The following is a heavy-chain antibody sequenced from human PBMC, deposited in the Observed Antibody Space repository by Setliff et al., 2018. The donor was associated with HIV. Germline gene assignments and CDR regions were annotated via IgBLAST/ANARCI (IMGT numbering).Heavy chain of an antibody. V-gene: IGHV4-31*03. Sequence: SETLSLTCSVSGVSVGSGDYYWHWTRQHPEKALEWIGYIFHSGDTDYNPSLKSRISMSVDTSKNEFSLELTSLTAADTAVYYCATRPRIAARPFDYWGQGMLVTVSS. CDR2: IFHSGDT. CDR3: ATRPRIAARPFDY. D-gene: IGHD6-6*01. J-gene: IGHJ4*02. CDR1: GVSVGSGDYY.